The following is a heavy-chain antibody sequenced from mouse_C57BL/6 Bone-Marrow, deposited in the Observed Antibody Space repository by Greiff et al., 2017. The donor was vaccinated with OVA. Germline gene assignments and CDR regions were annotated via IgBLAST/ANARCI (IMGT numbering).Heavy chain of an antibody. CDR3: AREGGGWYFDV. Sequence: QVQLQQPGAELVMPGASVKLSCKASGYTFTSYWMHWVKQRPGQGLEWIGEIDPSDSYTNYNQKFKGKSTLTVDKSSSPAYMQLSSLTSEDSAVYYCAREGGGWYFDVWGTGTTVTVSS. CDR2: IDPSDSYT. J-gene: IGHJ1*03. V-gene: IGHV1-69*01. CDR1: GYTFTSYW.